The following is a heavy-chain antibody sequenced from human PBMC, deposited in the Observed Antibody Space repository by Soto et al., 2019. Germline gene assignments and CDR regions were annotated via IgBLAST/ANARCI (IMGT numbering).Heavy chain of an antibody. CDR3: ARRLYNILTDYAAQFDY. CDR1: GYTFTGYY. D-gene: IGHD3-9*01. CDR2: INPNSGGT. J-gene: IGHJ4*02. V-gene: IGHV1-2*04. Sequence: ASVKVSCKASGYTFTGYYMHWVRQAPGQGLEWMGWINPNSGGTNYAQQFQGWVTMTRDTSISTAYMELSRLRSDDTAVYYCARRLYNILTDYAAQFDYWGQGTLVTVSS.